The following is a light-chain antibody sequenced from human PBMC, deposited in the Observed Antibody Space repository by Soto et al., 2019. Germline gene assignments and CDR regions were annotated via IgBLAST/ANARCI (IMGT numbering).Light chain of an antibody. J-gene: IGKJ1*01. V-gene: IGKV1-5*01. CDR3: QQYNTHST. Sequence: DIQLTQSPSTLSASVGDRVTITCRASQSISSWLAWYQQKPGKAPKLLIYDASNLESGVPPRFSGSGSGTEFTLTISSLWPDDFATYYCQQYNTHSTFGQGTKVDIK. CDR2: DAS. CDR1: QSISSW.